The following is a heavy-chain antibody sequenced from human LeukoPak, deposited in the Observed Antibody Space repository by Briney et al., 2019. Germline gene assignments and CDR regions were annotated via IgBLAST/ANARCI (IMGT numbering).Heavy chain of an antibody. CDR3: AREGGGGSFYDYYYYGMDV. J-gene: IGHJ6*02. D-gene: IGHD2-15*01. Sequence: ASVKVSCKASGYTFTGYYMHWVRQAPGQGLEWMGWINPNSGGTNYAQKFQGWVTMTRDTSISTAYMELSRLRSDDTAVYYCAREGGGGSFYDYYYYGMDVWGQGTTVTVSS. CDR2: INPNSGGT. CDR1: GYTFTGYY. V-gene: IGHV1-2*04.